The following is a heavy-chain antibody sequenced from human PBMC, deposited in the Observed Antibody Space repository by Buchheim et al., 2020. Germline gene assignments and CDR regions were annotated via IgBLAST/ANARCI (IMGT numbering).Heavy chain of an antibody. J-gene: IGHJ6*03. D-gene: IGHD6-13*01. V-gene: IGHV3-48*01. CDR3: ASLYSSRTYYYYMDV. CDR2: ISSSSSTI. CDR1: GFTFSSYS. Sequence: EVQLVESGGGLVQPGGSLRLSCAASGFTFSSYSMNWVRQAPGKGLEWVSYISSSSSTIYYADSVKGRFTISRDNATNSLYLQMNSLRAEDTAVYYCASLYSSRTYYYYMDVWGKGTT.